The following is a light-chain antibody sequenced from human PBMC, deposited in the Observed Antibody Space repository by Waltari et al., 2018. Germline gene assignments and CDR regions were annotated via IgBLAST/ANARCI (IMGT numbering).Light chain of an antibody. Sequence: QSALTQPASVSGSPGQSPTLSCPGTSTDVGCYSLLSWYQPPPGKAPKLIIYAVTKRPSGVSDRFSGSKSGNTAFLTISGLQAEDEADYHCCTYAGSSTYAFGTGTTVSVL. CDR1: STDVGCYSL. J-gene: IGLJ1*01. CDR2: AVT. V-gene: IGLV2-23*02. CDR3: CTYAGSSTYA.